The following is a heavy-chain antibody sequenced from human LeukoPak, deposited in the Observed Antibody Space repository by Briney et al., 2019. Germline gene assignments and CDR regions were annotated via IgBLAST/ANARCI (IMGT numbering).Heavy chain of an antibody. CDR3: ARDQEGFDY. V-gene: IGHV1-46*01. CDR2: IYPRDGST. J-gene: IGHJ4*02. CDR1: GYTFTSNY. Sequence: GASVKVSCKAYGYTFTSNYIHWVRQAPGQGLEWMGMIYPRDGSTSYAQKFQGRVTVTRDTSTSTVHMELSGLRSEDTAVYYCARDQEGFDYWGRGTLVTVSS.